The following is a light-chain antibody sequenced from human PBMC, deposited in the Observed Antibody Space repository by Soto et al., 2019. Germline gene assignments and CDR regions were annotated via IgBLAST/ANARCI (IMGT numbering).Light chain of an antibody. CDR1: SDDIGRYNR. J-gene: IGLJ1*01. CDR2: EVT. Sequence: QTVRRQPASVSGSPGHSITVSCTGTSDDIGRYNRVSWYQQHPGKAPKRMISEVTNRPSGVSNRFSGSKSGNTASLTISRLWAEEEADSYCASSRTINTYVFGTGTKVTVL. CDR3: ASSRTINTYV. V-gene: IGLV2-14*01.